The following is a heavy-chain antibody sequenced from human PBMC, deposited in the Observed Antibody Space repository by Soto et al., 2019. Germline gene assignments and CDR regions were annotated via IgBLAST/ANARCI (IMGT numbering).Heavy chain of an antibody. CDR2: IYYSGST. J-gene: IGHJ5*02. CDR3: AAAQRPVVVVAATAYNWFDP. D-gene: IGHD2-15*01. Sequence: SETLSLTCTVSGGSISSSSYYWGWIRQPPGKGLEWIGSIYYSGSTYYNPSLKSRVTISVDTSKNQFSLKLSSVTAADTAVYYCAAAQRPVVVVAATAYNWFDPWGQGTLVTVSS. V-gene: IGHV4-39*01. CDR1: GGSISSSSYY.